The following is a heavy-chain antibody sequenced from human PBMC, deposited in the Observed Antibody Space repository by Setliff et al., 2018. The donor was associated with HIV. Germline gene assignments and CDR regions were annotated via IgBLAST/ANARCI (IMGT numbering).Heavy chain of an antibody. V-gene: IGHV1-8*02. J-gene: IGHJ6*03. CDR3: ARGGRRSYYYYFHTDV. Sequence: ASVKVSCKASGYSFGIYDIYWVRQATGQGPEWMGWMNPENGKTGYAQTFQGRVTMTKDTSTSTAYMELRGLRSEDTAVYYCARGGRRSYYYYFHTDVWGKGTTVTVSS. CDR2: MNPENGKT. CDR1: GYSFGIYD.